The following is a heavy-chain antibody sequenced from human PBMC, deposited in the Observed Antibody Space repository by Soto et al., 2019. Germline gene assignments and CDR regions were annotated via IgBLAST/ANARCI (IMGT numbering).Heavy chain of an antibody. CDR3: AREALNYYDSSGYYYDRQFDY. CDR1: GGSISSGGYY. Sequence: SETLSLTCTVSGGSISSGGYYWSWIRQHPGKGLEWIGYIYYSGSTHYNPSLKSRVTISVDTSKNQFSLKLSSVTAADTAVYYCAREALNYYDSSGYYYDRQFDYWGQGTLVTVSS. D-gene: IGHD3-22*01. CDR2: IYYSGST. J-gene: IGHJ4*02. V-gene: IGHV4-31*03.